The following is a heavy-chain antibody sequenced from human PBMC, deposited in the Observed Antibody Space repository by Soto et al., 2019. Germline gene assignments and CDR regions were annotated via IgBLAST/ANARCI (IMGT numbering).Heavy chain of an antibody. CDR3: ARSVIVVVPANWFGP. Sequence: SDTLSLTCTVSGGSINNHYWSWIRQPPGKGLEWIGYIYYTGSTYYNPSLKSRVTISVDTSKNQFSLKLSSVTAADTAVYYCARSVIVVVPANWFGPWGQGTLVTVSS. V-gene: IGHV4-59*08. CDR1: GGSINNHY. J-gene: IGHJ5*02. CDR2: IYYTGST. D-gene: IGHD2-2*01.